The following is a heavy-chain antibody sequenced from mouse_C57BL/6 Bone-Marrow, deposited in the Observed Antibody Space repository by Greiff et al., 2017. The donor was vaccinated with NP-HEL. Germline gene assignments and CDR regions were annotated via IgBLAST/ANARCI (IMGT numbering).Heavy chain of an antibody. CDR3: ARKGLFDY. Sequence: EVKLMESGPVLVKPGASVKMSCKASGYTFTDYYMNWVKQSHGKSLEWIGVINPYNGGTSYNQKFKGKATLTVDKSSSTAYMELNSLTSEDSAVYYCARKGLFDYWGQGTTLTVSS. D-gene: IGHD3-1*01. J-gene: IGHJ2*01. CDR2: INPYNGGT. CDR1: GYTFTDYY. V-gene: IGHV1-19*01.